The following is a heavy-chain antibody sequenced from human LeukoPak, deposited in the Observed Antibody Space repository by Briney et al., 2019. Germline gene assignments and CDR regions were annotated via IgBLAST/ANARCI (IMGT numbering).Heavy chain of an antibody. V-gene: IGHV3-64D*08. D-gene: IGHD5-24*01. CDR2: INDDGGLT. CDR3: LKGGWATIGPPKD. J-gene: IGHJ4*02. Sequence: PGGSLPLSCSSAGFTFSRHAMHWVRQATGKELEYVATINDDGGLTYYADSVKGRFTISRDNSKNTLYLQMNNLRPEDTAVYHCLKGGWATIGPPKDWGQGTLVTVSS. CDR1: GFTFSRHA.